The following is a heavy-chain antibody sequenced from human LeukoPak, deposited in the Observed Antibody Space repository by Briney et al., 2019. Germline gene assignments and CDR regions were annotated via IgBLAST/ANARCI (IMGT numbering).Heavy chain of an antibody. CDR1: GYTFTSYY. CDR3: ARVSLSSDSSGSEFDY. V-gene: IGHV1-46*01. Sequence: ASVKVSCKASGYTFTSYYMHWVRQAPGQGLEWMGIINPSGGSTSYAQKFQGRVTMTRDASTSTVYMELSSLRSEDTAVYYCARVSLSSDSSGSEFDYWGQGTLVTASS. D-gene: IGHD3-22*01. J-gene: IGHJ4*02. CDR2: INPSGGST.